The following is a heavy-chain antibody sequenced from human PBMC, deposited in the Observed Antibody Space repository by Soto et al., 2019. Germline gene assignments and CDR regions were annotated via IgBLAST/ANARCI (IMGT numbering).Heavy chain of an antibody. V-gene: IGHV4-31*03. CDR2: IYYSGTT. Sequence: QVQLQESGPGLVKPSQTLSLTCTVSGGSISSGGYYWNWIRQHPGKGLEWIGYIYYSGTTYYNPSLKSRVTISVDTSKNQFSLKLSSVTGADTAVYYCAASCVGCGGFNSYGMDVWGQGTTVTVSS. CDR3: AASCVGCGGFNSYGMDV. CDR1: GGSISSGGYY. D-gene: IGHD2-21*01. J-gene: IGHJ6*02.